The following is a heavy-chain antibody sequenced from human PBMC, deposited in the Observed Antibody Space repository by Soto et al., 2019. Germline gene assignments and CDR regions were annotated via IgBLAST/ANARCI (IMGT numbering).Heavy chain of an antibody. V-gene: IGHV3-23*01. CDR3: ARKILGSTTRPNYWYFDL. Sequence: EVQVLESGGGLVQPGGSLRLPCAGSGFTFINYAMNWVRQAPGKGLEWVSSISGGGDAAFFPDSVRGRFTISRDNSKNTVTLQMNSLGVDDTAVYYCARKILGSTTRPNYWYFDLWGRGTLVTVSS. CDR2: ISGGGDAA. D-gene: IGHD7-27*01. J-gene: IGHJ2*01. CDR1: GFTFINYA.